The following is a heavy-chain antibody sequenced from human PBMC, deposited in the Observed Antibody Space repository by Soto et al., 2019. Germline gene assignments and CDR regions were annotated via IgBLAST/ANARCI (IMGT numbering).Heavy chain of an antibody. Sequence: QVQLVESGGGVVQPGRYLRLSCAASGFTFSSDGMHWFRQAPGKGLEWVAVISYDGSNKYYADSVKGRFTISRDNSKNTLYLQMSRLRAEETAVYYCVKDGSSGWPYYYGMDVWGPGTTVTVSS. V-gene: IGHV3-30*18. CDR3: VKDGSSGWPYYYGMDV. D-gene: IGHD6-19*01. J-gene: IGHJ6*02. CDR2: ISYDGSNK. CDR1: GFTFSSDG.